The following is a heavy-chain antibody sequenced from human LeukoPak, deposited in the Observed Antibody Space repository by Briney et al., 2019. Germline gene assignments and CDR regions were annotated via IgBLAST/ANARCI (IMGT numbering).Heavy chain of an antibody. Sequence: ASVKVSCKAPGYSFKDFYMSWVRQAPGQGLEWMGWNNPRNGDRAYAQKFQGRVTMTMDTSISTAYMELTRLRSDDTAVYYCARDKGSGWLIDDYWGQGTLVTVSS. V-gene: IGHV1-2*02. CDR3: ARDKGSGWLIDDY. CDR1: GYSFKDFY. CDR2: NNPRNGDR. D-gene: IGHD6-19*01. J-gene: IGHJ4*02.